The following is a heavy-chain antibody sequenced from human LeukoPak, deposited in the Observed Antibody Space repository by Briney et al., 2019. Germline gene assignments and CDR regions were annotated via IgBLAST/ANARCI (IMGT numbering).Heavy chain of an antibody. CDR3: AHKPYYYDSSGYYYVVFDY. CDR1: GFSLRTSGVG. D-gene: IGHD3-22*01. V-gene: IGHV2-5*02. CDR2: IYWDDDK. Sequence: SGPTLVKPTQTLTLTCTFSGFSLRTSGVGVGWIRQPPGKALEWLALIYWDDDKRYSPSLKSRLTITKDTSKNQVVLTMTNMDPVDTATYYCAHKPYYYDSSGYYYVVFDYWGQGTLVTVSS. J-gene: IGHJ4*02.